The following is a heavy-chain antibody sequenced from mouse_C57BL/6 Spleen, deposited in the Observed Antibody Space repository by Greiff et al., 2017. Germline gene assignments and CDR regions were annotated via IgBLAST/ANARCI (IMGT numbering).Heavy chain of an antibody. Sequence: QVQLQQSGPGLVQPSQSLSITCTVSGFSLTSYGVHWVRQSPGKGLEWLGVIWSGGSTDYNAAFISRLSISKDNSKSQVFFKMNSLQADDTAIYYCARNAPYSNDAMDYWGQGTAVTVSS. CDR3: ARNAPYSNDAMDY. D-gene: IGHD2-5*01. CDR2: IWSGGST. CDR1: GFSLTSYG. J-gene: IGHJ4*01. V-gene: IGHV2-2*01.